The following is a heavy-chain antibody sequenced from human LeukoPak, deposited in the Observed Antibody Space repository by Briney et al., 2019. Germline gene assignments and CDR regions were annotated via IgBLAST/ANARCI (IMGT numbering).Heavy chain of an antibody. Sequence: ASVKVSCKASGYTFTSYEINWLRQAPGQGLEWMGCINTNTGNPMYAQGFTGRFVFSLDTSVSTAYLQISSLKADDTAVYYCARAMWELRGHWFDPWGQGTLVTVSS. D-gene: IGHD1-26*01. CDR3: ARAMWELRGHWFDP. CDR2: INTNTGNP. V-gene: IGHV7-4-1*02. J-gene: IGHJ5*02. CDR1: GYTFTSYE.